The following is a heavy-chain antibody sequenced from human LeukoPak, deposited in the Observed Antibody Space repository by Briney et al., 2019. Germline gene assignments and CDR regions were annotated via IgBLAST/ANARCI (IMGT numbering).Heavy chain of an antibody. CDR3: TRDPNGDYVGAFDS. CDR1: IFSFSTFA. CDR2: INGGHYPT. J-gene: IGHJ5*01. D-gene: IGHD4-17*01. Sequence: PGGSLRLSCAASIFSFSTFAMTWVRQAPVEGLEWVSSINGGHYPTYNTDSVKGRFTISRDNSKNTLYLQMNSLRADDTAVYYCTRDPNGDYVGAFDSWGQGTLVTVSS. V-gene: IGHV3-23*01.